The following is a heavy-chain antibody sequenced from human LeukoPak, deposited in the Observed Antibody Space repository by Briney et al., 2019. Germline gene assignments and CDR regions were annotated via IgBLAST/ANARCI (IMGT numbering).Heavy chain of an antibody. CDR3: ARVPSSGSTHYYYYYYMDV. D-gene: IGHD3-22*01. V-gene: IGHV1-18*01. CDR1: GYTFTSYG. CDR2: ISAYNGNT. Sequence: GASVKVSCKASGYTFTSYGISWVRQAPGQGLEWMGWISAYNGNTNYAQKLQGRVTMTTDTSTSTAYMELRSLRSDDTAVYYCARVPSSGSTHYYYYYYMDVWGKGTTVTISS. J-gene: IGHJ6*03.